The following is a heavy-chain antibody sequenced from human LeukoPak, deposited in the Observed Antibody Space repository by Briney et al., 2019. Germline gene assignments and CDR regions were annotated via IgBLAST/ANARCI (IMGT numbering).Heavy chain of an antibody. J-gene: IGHJ3*02. D-gene: IGHD2-15*01. CDR3: ARGYCSGGTCYPHDTFDI. Sequence: PGGSLRLSCAASGFTFSTYGMHWVRQAPGKGLEWVAVMSYDGTNKYYADFVKGRFTISRDTSKNTLYLQMNSLRAEDTAVYHCARGYCSGGTCYPHDTFDIWGQGTMVTVSS. V-gene: IGHV3-30*03. CDR1: GFTFSTYG. CDR2: MSYDGTNK.